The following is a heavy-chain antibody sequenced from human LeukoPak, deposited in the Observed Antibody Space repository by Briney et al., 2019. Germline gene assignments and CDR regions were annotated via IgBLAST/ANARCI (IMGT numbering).Heavy chain of an antibody. D-gene: IGHD5-12*01. CDR3: ARDRSKSWLRHEIDY. J-gene: IGHJ4*02. CDR2: ISHDGSVK. CDR1: GFTYNRHV. V-gene: IGHV3-30*03. Sequence: GRSLRLSCAASGFTYNRHVMHWVRQAPGEGLEWVARISHDGSVKNYADSVKGRFTISRDNSRDTLFLQMDSLRVDDTAVYYCARDRSKSWLRHEIDYWGQGTLVTVSS.